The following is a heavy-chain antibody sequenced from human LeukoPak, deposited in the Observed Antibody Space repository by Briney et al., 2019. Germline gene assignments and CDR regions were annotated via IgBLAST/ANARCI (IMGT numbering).Heavy chain of an antibody. CDR1: GFTFNFYS. Sequence: GGSLRLSCAASGFTFNFYSMNWVRQAPGKGLEWVSAISGSGGSTYYADSVKGRFTISRDNSKNTLYLQMNSLRAEDTAVYYCAKSHYYDSKFGDYWGQGTLVTVSS. CDR2: ISGSGGST. V-gene: IGHV3-23*01. CDR3: AKSHYYDSKFGDY. D-gene: IGHD3-22*01. J-gene: IGHJ4*02.